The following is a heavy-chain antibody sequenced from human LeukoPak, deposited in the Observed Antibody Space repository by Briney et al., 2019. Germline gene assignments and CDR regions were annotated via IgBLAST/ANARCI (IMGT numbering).Heavy chain of an antibody. CDR2: INHSGST. D-gene: IGHD2-2*01. J-gene: IGHJ3*02. Sequence: SETLSLTCTVSGGSISPYYWSWIRQPPGKGLEWIGEINHSGSTNYNPSLKNRVTISVDTSKNQFSLKLSSVTAADTAVYYCARVVQGFDDFEIWGQGTMVTVSS. CDR3: ARVVQGFDDFEI. CDR1: GGSISPYY. V-gene: IGHV4-34*01.